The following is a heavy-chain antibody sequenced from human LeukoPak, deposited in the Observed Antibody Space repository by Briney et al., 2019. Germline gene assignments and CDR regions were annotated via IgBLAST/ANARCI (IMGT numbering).Heavy chain of an antibody. CDR2: IYYSGST. CDR3: ARGDGSYYGGFDP. V-gene: IGHV4-59*01. D-gene: IGHD1-26*01. Sequence: SETLSLTCTVSGGSISSYYWSWIRQPPGKGLEWIGYIYYSGSTNYNPSLKSRVTISVDTSKNQFSLKLSSVTAADTAVYYCARGDGSYYGGFDPWGQGTLVTVSS. CDR1: GGSISSYY. J-gene: IGHJ5*02.